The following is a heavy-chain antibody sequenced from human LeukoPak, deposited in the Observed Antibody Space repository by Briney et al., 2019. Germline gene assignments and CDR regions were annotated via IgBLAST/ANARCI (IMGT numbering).Heavy chain of an antibody. CDR2: ISGSGGST. D-gene: IGHD6-19*01. Sequence: GGSLRLSCAASEFTFSTYWMSWVRQAPGKGLEWVSAISGSGGSTYYADSVKGRFTISRDNSKNTLYLQMNSLRAEDTAVYYCAKDRDLYSSGSNWFDPWGQGTLVTVSS. J-gene: IGHJ5*02. V-gene: IGHV3-23*01. CDR3: AKDRDLYSSGSNWFDP. CDR1: EFTFSTYW.